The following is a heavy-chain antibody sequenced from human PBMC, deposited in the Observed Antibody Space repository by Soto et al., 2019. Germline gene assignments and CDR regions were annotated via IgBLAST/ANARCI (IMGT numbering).Heavy chain of an antibody. D-gene: IGHD3-3*01. Sequence: QLQLQESGSGLVKPSQTLSLTCAVSNGSITTFDYSWSWIRQPPGRGLEWIGSIYHSGRTYYIPSLTRLLSMSLDNSRSQCSLKLSSMTAAGTAVYFCARVMAIFCVAPGGGMDVWGQGTTVTVSS. CDR3: ARVMAIFCVAPGGGMDV. CDR1: NGSITTFDYS. J-gene: IGHJ6*02. CDR2: IYHSGRT. V-gene: IGHV4-30-2*01.